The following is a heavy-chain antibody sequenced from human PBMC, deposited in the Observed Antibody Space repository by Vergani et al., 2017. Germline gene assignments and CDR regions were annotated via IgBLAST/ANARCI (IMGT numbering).Heavy chain of an antibody. D-gene: IGHD6-19*01. V-gene: IGHV3-23*01. CDR3: AKVGQWLLGWFDP. CDR2: ISGSGGST. Sequence: EVQLLESGGGLVQPGGSLRLSCAASGFTFSSYAMSWVRQAPGKGLEWVSAISGSGGSTYYADSVKGRFTISIYNSKNTLYLQMNSLRAEDTAVYYCAKVGQWLLGWFDPWGQGTLVTVSS. J-gene: IGHJ5*02. CDR1: GFTFSSYA.